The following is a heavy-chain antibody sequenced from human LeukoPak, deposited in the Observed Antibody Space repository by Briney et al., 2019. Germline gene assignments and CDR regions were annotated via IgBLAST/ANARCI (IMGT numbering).Heavy chain of an antibody. J-gene: IGHJ4*02. CDR2: INQDGSEK. D-gene: IGHD3-10*01. V-gene: IGHV3-7*02. CDR1: GFTFSNYW. Sequence: QPGGSLRLSCAASGFTFSNYWMTWVRQAPGKGLEWVANINQDGSEKFYADSVKGRFTISRDNTKNSLYLQMNSLRAEDTAVYYCARGWGEGGQGTLVTVSS. CDR3: ARGWGE.